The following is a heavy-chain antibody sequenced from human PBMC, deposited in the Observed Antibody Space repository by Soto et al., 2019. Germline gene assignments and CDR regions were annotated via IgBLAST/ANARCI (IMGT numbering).Heavy chain of an antibody. CDR2: IYYSGST. Sequence: PSETLSLTCTVSGGSISSSSYYWGWIRQPPGKGLEWIGSIYYSGSTYYNPSLKSRVTISVDTSKNQFSLKLSSVTAADTAVYYCARHEGAGYYNPTTDYYGLDVWGQGTTVTVSS. CDR1: GGSISSSSYY. V-gene: IGHV4-39*01. J-gene: IGHJ6*02. CDR3: ARHEGAGYYNPTTDYYGLDV. D-gene: IGHD3-9*01.